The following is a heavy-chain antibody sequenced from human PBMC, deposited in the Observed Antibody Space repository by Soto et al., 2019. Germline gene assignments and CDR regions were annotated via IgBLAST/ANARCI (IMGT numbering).Heavy chain of an antibody. CDR2: ISYDGSNK. J-gene: IGHJ4*02. D-gene: IGHD6-6*01. Sequence: PGGSLRLSCAASGFTFSSYAMHWVRQAPGKGLEFVSVISYDGSNKYYADSVKGRFTISRDNSKNTLYLQMNSLRAEDTAVYYCARPLRSHSSSTLYVDYWGQGTLVTVSS. CDR3: ARPLRSHSSSTLYVDY. CDR1: GFTFSSYA. V-gene: IGHV3-30-3*01.